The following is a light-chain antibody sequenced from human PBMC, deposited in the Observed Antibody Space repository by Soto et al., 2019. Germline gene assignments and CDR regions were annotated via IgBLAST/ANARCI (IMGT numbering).Light chain of an antibody. J-gene: IGKJ1*01. V-gene: IGKV3-20*01. CDR3: PQYGISPT. CDR1: QSVSSNY. CDR2: DVS. Sequence: DIVLTQSPGTLSLSPGERATLSCRSSQSVSSNYLAWYQQKPDQAPRLVIYDVSGRATGIPDRFSGSGSGTDFTLTIRRLEPEDSAVYYCPQYGISPTFGQGTQVEIK.